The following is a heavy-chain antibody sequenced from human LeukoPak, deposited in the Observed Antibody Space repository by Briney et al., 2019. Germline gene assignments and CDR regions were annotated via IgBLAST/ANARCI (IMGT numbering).Heavy chain of an antibody. CDR1: GGSVTRYY. D-gene: IGHD1-26*01. CDR3: ARDPFGSSLDY. CDR2: IYSSGDT. J-gene: IGHJ4*02. Sequence: PSETLSLTCTVSGGSVTRYYCNWIRQPAGKGLEWIGRIYSSGDTNYNPSLKSRITMSVDTSKNQFSLNLSSVTAADTAVYYCARDPFGSSLDYWGQGTLVTVSS. V-gene: IGHV4-4*07.